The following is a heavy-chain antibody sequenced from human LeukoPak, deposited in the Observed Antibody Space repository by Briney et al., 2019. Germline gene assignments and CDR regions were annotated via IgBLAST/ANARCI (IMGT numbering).Heavy chain of an antibody. CDR1: GFSFSKYG. V-gene: IGHV3-33*01. D-gene: IGHD2-21*01. J-gene: IGHJ4*02. CDR3: AREWGLIAVAGGPGY. CDR2: IWYDGHNK. Sequence: GGSLRLSCVASGFSFSKYGMHWVRQAPGKGLQWLAIIWYDGHNKYYADSVKGRFTISRDNSKNTLFLEMNDLKAEDAAVYYCAREWGLIAVAGGPGYWGQGTLVTVSS.